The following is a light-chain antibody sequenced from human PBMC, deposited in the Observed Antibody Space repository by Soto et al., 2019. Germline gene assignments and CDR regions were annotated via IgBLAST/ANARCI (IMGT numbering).Light chain of an antibody. CDR2: DVS. J-gene: IGLJ2*01. V-gene: IGLV2-11*01. CDR1: SSDVGGYNY. CDR3: CSYAGSYTFVV. Sequence: QSALTQPRSVSGSPGQSVTISCTGTSSDVGGYNYVSWYQQHPGKAPKLMIYDVSKRPSGVPDRFSGSKSGNTASLNISGLQAEDEADDYCCSYAGSYTFVVFGGGTKLTVL.